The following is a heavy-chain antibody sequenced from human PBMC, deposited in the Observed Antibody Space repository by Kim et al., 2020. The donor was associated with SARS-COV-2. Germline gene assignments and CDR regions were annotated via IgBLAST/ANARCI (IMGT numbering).Heavy chain of an antibody. CDR2: IWYDGSNK. CDR1: GFTFSSYG. CDR3: ARDRGRYSSGWYRTHYYYGMDV. J-gene: IGHJ6*02. D-gene: IGHD6-19*01. Sequence: GGSLRLSCAASGFTFSSYGMHWVRQAPGKGLEWVAVIWYDGSNKYYADSVKGRFTISRDNSKNTLYLQMNSLRAEDTAVYYCARDRGRYSSGWYRTHYYYGMDVWGQGTTVTVSS. V-gene: IGHV3-33*01.